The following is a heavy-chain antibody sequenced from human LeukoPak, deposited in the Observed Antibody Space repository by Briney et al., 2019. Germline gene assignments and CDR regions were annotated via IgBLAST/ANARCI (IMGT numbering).Heavy chain of an antibody. CDR3: ARRGENSGSLRGWYFDL. CDR1: GASIRSSY. CDR2: IHYSGRT. Sequence: LETLSLTCTVSGASIRSSYRSWLRQPPGQGLQWIGYIHYSGRTDTNASLKNRVAVSMDTSKSQFSLKLSSVTAADTAIYYCARRGENSGSLRGWYFDLWGRGTLVTVSS. J-gene: IGHJ2*01. V-gene: IGHV4-59*08. D-gene: IGHD6-19*01.